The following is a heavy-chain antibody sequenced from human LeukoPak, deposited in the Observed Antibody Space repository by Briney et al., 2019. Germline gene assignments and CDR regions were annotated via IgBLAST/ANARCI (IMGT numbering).Heavy chain of an antibody. J-gene: IGHJ4*02. V-gene: IGHV3-30-3*01. CDR1: GFTFSSYG. CDR3: ARDGEGVLGFDY. CDR2: VSYDGSNL. Sequence: GGSLRLSCAASGFTFSSYGMHWVRQAPGKGLEWVAVVSYDGSNLDYADSVKGRFTISRDNSKNTLYLQMNSLRAEDTAVYYCARDGEGVLGFDYWGQGTLVTVSS. D-gene: IGHD2-8*02.